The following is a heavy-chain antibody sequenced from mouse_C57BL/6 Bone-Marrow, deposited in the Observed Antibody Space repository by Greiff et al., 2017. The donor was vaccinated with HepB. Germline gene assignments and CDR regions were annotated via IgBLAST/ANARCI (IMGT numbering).Heavy chain of an antibody. J-gene: IGHJ2*01. CDR2: IYPGDGDT. D-gene: IGHD2-4*01. V-gene: IGHV1-80*01. CDR1: GYAFSSYW. Sequence: LQQSGASVKISCKASGYAFSSYWMNWVKQRPGKGLEWIGQIYPGDGDTNYNGKFKGKATLTADKSSSTAYMQLSSLTSEDSAVYFCARSSIYYDYDVDCWGQGTTLTVSS. CDR3: ARSSIYYDYDVDC.